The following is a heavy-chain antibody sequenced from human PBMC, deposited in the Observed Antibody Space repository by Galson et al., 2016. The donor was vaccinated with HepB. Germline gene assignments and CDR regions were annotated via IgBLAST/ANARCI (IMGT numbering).Heavy chain of an antibody. V-gene: IGHV3-21*01. D-gene: IGHD3-22*01. CDR2: ISSSTYI. Sequence: SLRLSCAASGFTFSTYAMNWVRQAPGKGLEWVSSISSSTYIYYADSAEGRFIISRDNAKNSLYLQMDSLRADDTAVYYCARDSPRMDYYDSSGYPGGPSDYWGQGALVTVSS. CDR3: ARDSPRMDYYDSSGYPGGPSDY. CDR1: GFTFSTYA. J-gene: IGHJ4*02.